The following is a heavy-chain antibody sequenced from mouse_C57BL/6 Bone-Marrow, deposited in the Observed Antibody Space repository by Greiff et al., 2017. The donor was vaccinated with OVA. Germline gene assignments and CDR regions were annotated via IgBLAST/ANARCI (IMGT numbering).Heavy chain of an antibody. Sequence: EVKVVESGGDLVKPGGSLKLSCAASGFTFSSYGMSWVRQTPDKRLEWVATISSGGSYTSYPDSVKGRFTISRDNAKNTLYLQMSSLKSEDTAMYYCARRVYYFDYGGQGTTLTVSS. J-gene: IGHJ2*01. CDR3: ARRVYYFDY. CDR1: GFTFSSYG. V-gene: IGHV5-6*02. CDR2: ISSGGSYT.